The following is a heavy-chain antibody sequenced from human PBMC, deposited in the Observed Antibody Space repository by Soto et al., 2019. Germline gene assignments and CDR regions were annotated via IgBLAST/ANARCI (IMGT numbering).Heavy chain of an antibody. Sequence: EVQLLESGGGLVQPGGSLRLSCAASGFTFSSYAMSWVRQAPGKGLEWVSAISGSGGSTYYADSVKGRFTISRDNSKNTLDLQMNSLRAEDTAVYYCAKGPPWDQLLSNWFDPWGQGTLVTVSS. J-gene: IGHJ5*02. CDR1: GFTFSSYA. CDR3: AKGPPWDQLLSNWFDP. CDR2: ISGSGGST. V-gene: IGHV3-23*01. D-gene: IGHD2-2*01.